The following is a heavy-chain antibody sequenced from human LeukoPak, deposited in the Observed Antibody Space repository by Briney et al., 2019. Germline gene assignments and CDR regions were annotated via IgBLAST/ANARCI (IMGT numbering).Heavy chain of an antibody. CDR2: ITWNRDNI. V-gene: IGHV3-9*01. D-gene: IGHD3-22*01. J-gene: IGHJ4*02. Sequence: PGGSLRLSCAASGFTFDDYAMHWVRQAPGKGLEWVSGITWNRDNIGYADSVKGRFTISRDNAKNSLYLQMNSLRAEDTALYYCAKMTSYGYVLSSGYYDYWGQGTLVTVSS. CDR1: GFTFDDYA. CDR3: AKMTSYGYVLSSGYYDY.